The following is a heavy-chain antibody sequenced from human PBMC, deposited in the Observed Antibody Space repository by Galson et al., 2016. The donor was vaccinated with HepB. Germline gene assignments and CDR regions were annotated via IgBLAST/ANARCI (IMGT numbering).Heavy chain of an antibody. D-gene: IGHD3-3*01. CDR2: ISHGGRT. V-gene: IGHV3-66*02. J-gene: IGHJ5*02. CDR3: ARVLRFLELAHRFDP. CDR1: GFTVATNF. Sequence: SLRLSCAGSGFTVATNFMSWVRQAPGKGLEWVSVISHGGRTEYSDSVKGRFTLSRDTLKNTVYLQMNSLRPDDTAVYYCARVLRFLELAHRFDPWGQGTQVTVSS.